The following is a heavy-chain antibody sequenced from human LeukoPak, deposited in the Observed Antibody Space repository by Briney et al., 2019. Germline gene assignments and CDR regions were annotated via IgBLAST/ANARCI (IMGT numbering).Heavy chain of an antibody. CDR3: AGTYYYDSSGFYPEFFQR. CDR2: INWNGGST. V-gene: IGHV3-20*04. J-gene: IGHJ1*01. Sequence: GGSLGLSCAASGFTFDDYGMSWVRQAPGKGLEWVSGINWNGGSTGYADSVKGRFTISRDNAKNSLYLQMNSLRAEDTALHYCAGTYYYDSSGFYPEFFQRWGQGTLVIISS. D-gene: IGHD3-22*01. CDR1: GFTFDDYG.